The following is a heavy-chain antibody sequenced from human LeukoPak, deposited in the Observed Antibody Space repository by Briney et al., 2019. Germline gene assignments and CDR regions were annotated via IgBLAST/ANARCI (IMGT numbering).Heavy chain of an antibody. Sequence: GGSLRLSCAASGFTFSSYWMHWVRQAPGKGLVWVSRINSDGSSTSYADPVKGRFTISSDNAKNTLYLEMNSLRGEDTAVYYCARDLCNGGSCYGYWGQGTLVTVSS. J-gene: IGHJ4*02. D-gene: IGHD2-15*01. CDR2: INSDGSST. V-gene: IGHV3-74*01. CDR3: ARDLCNGGSCYGY. CDR1: GFTFSSYW.